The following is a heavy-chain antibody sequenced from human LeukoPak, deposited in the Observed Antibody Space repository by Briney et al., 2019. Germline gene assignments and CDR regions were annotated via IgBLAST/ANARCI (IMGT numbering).Heavy chain of an antibody. Sequence: GGSLRLSCVASGFTFSSYGMHWVRQAPGKGLEWVAVISYDGSDKHFADSVKGRFTISRDNSKSTLYLQMNSLRAEDTALYYCAREVPAAMNAFDIWGQGTMVTVSS. CDR2: ISYDGSDK. CDR3: AREVPAAMNAFDI. D-gene: IGHD2-2*01. CDR1: GFTFSSYG. V-gene: IGHV3-33*05. J-gene: IGHJ3*02.